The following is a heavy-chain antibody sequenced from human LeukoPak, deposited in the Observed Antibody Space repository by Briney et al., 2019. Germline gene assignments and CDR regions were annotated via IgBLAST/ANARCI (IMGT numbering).Heavy chain of an antibody. J-gene: IGHJ4*02. Sequence: GGSLRLSCAASGFTFDDYGLSWVRQAPGKGLEWVSTINWNGGSTGYADSVKGRFTISRDNAKNSLYLQMNSLRAEDTALYYCAKDIREDYYDSSGYIDYWGQGTLVTVSS. CDR3: AKDIREDYYDSSGYIDY. CDR1: GFTFDDYG. V-gene: IGHV3-20*04. CDR2: INWNGGST. D-gene: IGHD3-22*01.